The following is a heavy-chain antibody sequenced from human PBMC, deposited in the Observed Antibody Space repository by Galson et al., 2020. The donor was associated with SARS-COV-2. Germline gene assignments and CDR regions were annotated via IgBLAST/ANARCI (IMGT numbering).Heavy chain of an antibody. CDR3: ARTMSATGGAFDY. V-gene: IGHV5-51*01. CDR2: IHPGDFDT. CDR1: GYTFTNHW. D-gene: IGHD3-10*02. J-gene: IGHJ4*02. Sequence: GESLKISCQGSGYTFTNHWIAWVRQTPGKGLEWMGIIHPGDFDTRYSPSFQGQVIISADKSITAVSLHWTTVKTSDTAIYYCARTMSATGGAFDYWGQGTLVTVSS.